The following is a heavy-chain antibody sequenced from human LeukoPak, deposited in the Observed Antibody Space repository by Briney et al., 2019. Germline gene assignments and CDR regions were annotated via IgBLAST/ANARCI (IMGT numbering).Heavy chain of an antibody. J-gene: IGHJ4*02. CDR2: ISYSGNT. D-gene: IGHD6-13*01. CDR1: GGSIISSDYH. V-gene: IGHV4-39*02. Sequence: KSSETLSLTCTVSGGSIISSDYHWGWVRQPPGKGLEWIGTISYSGNTDYNPSLRSRVTISVDTSNNQFSLRLGSVTAADTAVYHCARDDGRYSSPQRFDYWGQGTLVTVSS. CDR3: ARDDGRYSSPQRFDY.